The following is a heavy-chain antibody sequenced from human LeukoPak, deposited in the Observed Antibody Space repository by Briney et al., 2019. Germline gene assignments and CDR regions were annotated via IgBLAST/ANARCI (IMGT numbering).Heavy chain of an antibody. CDR2: ISAYNGNT. CDR1: GYTFTSYG. CDR3: ARWAYGDYSDYFDY. V-gene: IGHV1-18*01. J-gene: IGHJ4*02. D-gene: IGHD4-17*01. Sequence: GASVKVSCKASGYTFTSYGISWVRQAPGQGLEWMGWISAYNGNTNYAQKLQGRVTMTTDTSTSTAYMELRSLRSDDTAVYYCARWAYGDYSDYFDYWGQGTLVTVSS.